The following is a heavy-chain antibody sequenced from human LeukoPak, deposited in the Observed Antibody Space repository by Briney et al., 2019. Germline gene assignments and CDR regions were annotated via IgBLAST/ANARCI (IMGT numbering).Heavy chain of an antibody. CDR3: AREYDYGGNRPGCFQH. CDR2: IKQDGSEK. D-gene: IGHD4-23*01. J-gene: IGHJ1*01. V-gene: IGHV3-7*01. Sequence: PGGSLTLSCAASRSILSMDWMSWVRHAPGKGLEWVANIKQDGSEKWYVDSVKGRFTISRDNAKNSLYLQMNSLRAEDTAVYYCAREYDYGGNRPGCFQHWGEGTLVIVSS. CDR1: RSILSMDW.